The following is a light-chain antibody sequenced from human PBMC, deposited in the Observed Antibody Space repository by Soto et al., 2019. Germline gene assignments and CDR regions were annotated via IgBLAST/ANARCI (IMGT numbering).Light chain of an antibody. V-gene: IGKV1-39*01. CDR3: QQSYTRWT. CDR2: AAS. J-gene: IGKJ2*02. CDR1: QNIGSC. Sequence: DIQMTQSPSSLSASVGDRVTISCRASQNIGSCLNWYQQKPGKAPKVLISAASTLQSGVPSRFSGSGSETDFTLTISSLQPEDFATYYCQQSYTRWTFGQGTKLEI.